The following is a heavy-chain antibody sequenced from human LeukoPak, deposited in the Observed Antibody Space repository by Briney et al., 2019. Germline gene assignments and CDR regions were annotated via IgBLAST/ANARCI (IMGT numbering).Heavy chain of an antibody. CDR2: ISATGGST. D-gene: IGHD1-26*01. Sequence: GGSLRLSCAASGFPFSSYAMSWVRQAPGKGLQWVSSISATGGSTYYADSVKGRSTVSRDNSKNTLYLQMNSLRAEDTAVYYCAKGGGSYAEAYYLDYWGQGILVTVSS. J-gene: IGHJ4*02. CDR3: AKGGGSYAEAYYLDY. V-gene: IGHV3-23*01. CDR1: GFPFSSYA.